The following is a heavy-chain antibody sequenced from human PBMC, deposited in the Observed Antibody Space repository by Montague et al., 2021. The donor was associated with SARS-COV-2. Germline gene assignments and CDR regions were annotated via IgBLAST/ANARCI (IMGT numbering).Heavy chain of an antibody. CDR1: SVSITTYY. Sequence: SETLSLTCTVSSVSITTYYWSWIRQPPGKGLEWIGYIYYSGSTYYTPSLKSRVSFSVDASKNEFSLRLTSVSAADTAVYYCARGGGDYGGNPFDYWGQGTLVTVSS. CDR2: IYYSGST. V-gene: IGHV4-59*01. CDR3: ARGGGDYGGNPFDY. D-gene: IGHD4-23*01. J-gene: IGHJ4*02.